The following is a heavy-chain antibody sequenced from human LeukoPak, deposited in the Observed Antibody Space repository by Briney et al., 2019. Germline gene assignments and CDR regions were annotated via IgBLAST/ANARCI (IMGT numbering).Heavy chain of an antibody. Sequence: PSETLSLTCTVSGYSISSDYFWGRIRQPPGQGLEWIGSIFHTGSTYHNPSLKSRVTISVDTSKNQFSLKLNSVTAADTAVYYCARDHSSSSEDYWGQGTLVTVSS. D-gene: IGHD6-13*01. CDR2: IFHTGST. J-gene: IGHJ4*02. CDR3: ARDHSSSSEDY. CDR1: GYSISSDYF. V-gene: IGHV4-38-2*02.